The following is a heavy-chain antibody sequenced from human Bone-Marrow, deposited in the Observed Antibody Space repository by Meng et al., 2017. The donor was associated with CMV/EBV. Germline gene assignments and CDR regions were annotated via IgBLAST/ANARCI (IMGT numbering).Heavy chain of an antibody. D-gene: IGHD2-2*02. Sequence: GGSLRLSCVGSGYTVSSYGMTWVRQAPGKGLEWVSSISDSGAKTYYADSVKGRFTVSRDNSKNTVFLQMRSLRVEDTAVYYCARGCSSTSCYTLVRRFDPWGQGTLVTVSS. CDR1: GYTVSSYG. CDR2: ISDSGAKT. V-gene: IGHV3-23*01. CDR3: ARGCSSTSCYTLVRRFDP. J-gene: IGHJ5*02.